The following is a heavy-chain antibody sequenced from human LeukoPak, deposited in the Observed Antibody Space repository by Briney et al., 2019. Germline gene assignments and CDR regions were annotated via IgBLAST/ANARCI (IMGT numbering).Heavy chain of an antibody. CDR1: GGSISSTIYY. CDR2: VYRSGSA. Sequence: SETLSLTCTVSGGSISSTIYYWGWFRQPPGKGLEWIGSVYRSGSAYYNPSLKSRLLVSVDTSNNQFSLKLNFVTVADTAMYYCARANPPSPGGRWPDWGQGTLVTVSS. CDR3: ARANPPSPGGRWPD. D-gene: IGHD5-24*01. J-gene: IGHJ4*02. V-gene: IGHV4-39*07.